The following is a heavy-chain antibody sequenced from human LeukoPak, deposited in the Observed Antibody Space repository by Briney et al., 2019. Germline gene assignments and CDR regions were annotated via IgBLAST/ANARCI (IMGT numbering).Heavy chain of an antibody. CDR1: GASISSHY. Sequence: PETLSHTCTDTGASISSHYGCCIPQTPGTGLEWIWDIYDGGSTTYNPSLKSRVSISVHTSRTQLPLTLRSVTAADTTIYYRAKIEVGRFDTCGGGSLDGVCS. V-gene: IGHV4-59*11. CDR3: AKIEVGRFDT. J-gene: IGHJ5*02. CDR2: IYDGGST. D-gene: IGHD1-26*01.